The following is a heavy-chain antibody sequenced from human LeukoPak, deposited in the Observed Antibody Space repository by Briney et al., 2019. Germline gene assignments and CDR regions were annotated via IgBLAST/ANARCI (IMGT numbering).Heavy chain of an antibody. D-gene: IGHD2-2*01. Sequence: ASVKVSCKASGYTFTSYYMHWVRQAPGQGLAWMGIINPSGGSTSYAQKFQGRVTMTRDTSTSTVYMELSSLRSEDTAVYYCARGKIVVVPAAKGPFDYWGQGTLVTVSS. J-gene: IGHJ4*02. CDR1: GYTFTSYY. CDR3: ARGKIVVVPAAKGPFDY. CDR2: INPSGGST. V-gene: IGHV1-46*03.